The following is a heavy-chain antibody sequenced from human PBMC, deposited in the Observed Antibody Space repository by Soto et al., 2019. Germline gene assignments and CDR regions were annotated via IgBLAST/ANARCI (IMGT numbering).Heavy chain of an antibody. D-gene: IGHD5-12*01. CDR1: GGSISYYY. CDR2: IYYSGNT. CDR3: VRGGYVHAFDY. Sequence: PSETLSLTCTVSGGSISYYYWGWIRQPPGKGPEWIGSIYYSGNTHYNPSLKSRVTISVDTSMNQFSLNLDSVTAVDSAVYYCVRGGYVHAFDYWGQGALVTVSS. V-gene: IGHV4-59*01. J-gene: IGHJ4*02.